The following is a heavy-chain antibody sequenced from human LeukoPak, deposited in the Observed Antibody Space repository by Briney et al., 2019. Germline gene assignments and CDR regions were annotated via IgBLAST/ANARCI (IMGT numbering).Heavy chain of an antibody. J-gene: IGHJ4*02. Sequence: SETLSLTCTVSGGSIGSYYWSWIRQPPGKGLEWIGYIYYSGSTNYNPSLKSRVTISVDTSKNQFSLKLSSVTAADTAVYYCARDTDGTATFDYWGQGTLVTVSS. CDR2: IYYSGST. V-gene: IGHV4-59*01. CDR3: ARDTDGTATFDY. CDR1: GGSIGSYY. D-gene: IGHD5-18*01.